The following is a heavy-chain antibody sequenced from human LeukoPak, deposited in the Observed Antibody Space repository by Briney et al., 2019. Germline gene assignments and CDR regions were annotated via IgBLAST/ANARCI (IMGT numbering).Heavy chain of an antibody. CDR3: AREYNEDIVVVPAAFDY. Sequence: GGSLRLSCAASGFTFSSYWMSWVRQAPGKGLEWVANIKQDGSEKYYVDSVKGRFTISRDNAKNSLYLQMNSLRAEDTAVYYCAREYNEDIVVVPAAFDYWGQGTLVTVSS. CDR1: GFTFSSYW. V-gene: IGHV3-7*01. CDR2: IKQDGSEK. D-gene: IGHD2-2*01. J-gene: IGHJ4*02.